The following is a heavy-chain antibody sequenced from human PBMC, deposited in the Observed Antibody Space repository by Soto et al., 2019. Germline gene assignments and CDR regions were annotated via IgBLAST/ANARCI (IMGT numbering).Heavy chain of an antibody. D-gene: IGHD3-3*01. CDR3: VREYEVETFGVLYFDC. J-gene: IGHJ4*02. CDR2: ISPDNGNT. V-gene: IGHV1-18*04. Sequence: QVQLVQSGVEVKKPGASVKVSCKASGYTFTNSGISWVRQAPGQGLEWMGWISPDNGNTNYAQKFQGRVTMTTDTPSSTAYMELRGLRSDDTAVYYCVREYEVETFGVLYFDCWGQGTLVTVSS. CDR1: GYTFTNSG.